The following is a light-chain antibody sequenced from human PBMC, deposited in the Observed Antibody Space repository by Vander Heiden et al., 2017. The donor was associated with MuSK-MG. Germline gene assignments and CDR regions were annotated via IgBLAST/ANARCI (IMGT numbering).Light chain of an antibody. J-gene: IGKJ2*01. Sequence: DIQMTQSPSSLSASVEDRVTITSQASQDISNYLNWYQQKPGKAPKLLIYDASNLETGVPSRFSGSGSGTDFTFTISSLQPEDIATYYCQQYDNLPPYTFGQGTKLEIK. CDR1: QDISNY. CDR3: QQYDNLPPYT. CDR2: DAS. V-gene: IGKV1-33*01.